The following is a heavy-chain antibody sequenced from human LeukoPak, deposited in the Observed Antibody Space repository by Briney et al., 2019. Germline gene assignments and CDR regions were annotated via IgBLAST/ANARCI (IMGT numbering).Heavy chain of an antibody. CDR2: IKQDGSEK. Sequence: GGSLRLSCAASRFTFSTYWMSWVRQAPGKGLEWVANIKQDGSEKYYVDSVKGRFTISRDNAKNSLFLQMNSLRAEDTAVYYCARALRGSVYYMDVWGKGTTVTVSS. V-gene: IGHV3-7*04. CDR3: ARALRGSVYYMDV. J-gene: IGHJ6*03. D-gene: IGHD3-10*01. CDR1: RFTFSTYW.